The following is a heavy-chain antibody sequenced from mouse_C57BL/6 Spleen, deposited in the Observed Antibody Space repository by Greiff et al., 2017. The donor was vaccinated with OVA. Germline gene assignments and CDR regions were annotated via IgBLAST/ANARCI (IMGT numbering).Heavy chain of an antibody. CDR1: GFCFNTYA. V-gene: IGHV10-1*01. CDR2: KRSKSNNNAT. CDR3: VRRGFDY. J-gene: IGHJ2*01. Sequence: EVKLVESGGGLVQPKGSLKLTCAASGFCFNTYAMNWVRQAPGKGLEWVARKRSKSNNNATYYADSGKDRFTISIDESESMLYLKMNNLKTEDTAMYYCVRRGFDYWGQGTTLTVSS.